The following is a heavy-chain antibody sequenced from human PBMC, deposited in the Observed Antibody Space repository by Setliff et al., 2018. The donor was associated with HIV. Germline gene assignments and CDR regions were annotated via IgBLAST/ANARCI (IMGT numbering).Heavy chain of an antibody. J-gene: IGHJ6*03. CDR1: GGSISSYS. CDR3: AGDATSEGYMDV. Sequence: NPSETLSLTCTVSGGSISSYSWSWIRQPPGKGLEWIGYIYTSGSTNYNPSLKSRVTISVDTPENQFSLKLTSVTPADTAMYFCAGDATSEGYMDVWGKGTTVTVSS. V-gene: IGHV4-4*08. CDR2: IYTSGST.